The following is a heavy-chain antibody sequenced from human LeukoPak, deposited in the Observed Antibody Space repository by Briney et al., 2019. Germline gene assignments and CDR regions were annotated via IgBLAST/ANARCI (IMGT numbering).Heavy chain of an antibody. Sequence: GGSLRPSCAASGFTVSSSYMSWVRQAPGKGLEWVSVFYSGGKTYYTDSVKGRFTISRDNSKNTLYLQMNSLRAEDTAVYYCAIYDSSGYYNYWGQGTLVTVSS. CDR2: FYSGGKT. CDR3: AIYDSSGYYNY. V-gene: IGHV3-53*01. D-gene: IGHD3-22*01. J-gene: IGHJ4*02. CDR1: GFTVSSSY.